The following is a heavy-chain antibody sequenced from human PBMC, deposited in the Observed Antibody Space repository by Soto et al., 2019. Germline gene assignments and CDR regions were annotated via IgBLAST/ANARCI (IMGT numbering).Heavy chain of an antibody. CDR2: IIPVFGTT. Sequence: SVKVSCKASGGTFSNYIIRWVRQAPGQGLEWVGGIIPVFGTTNYAQEFQGRVTITADEYTSTGYMELSSLRSDDTAVYYCARPRFCSGARCFNNFDYWGQGTLVTVSS. J-gene: IGHJ4*02. CDR1: GGTFSNYI. V-gene: IGHV1-69*13. D-gene: IGHD2-15*01. CDR3: ARPRFCSGARCFNNFDY.